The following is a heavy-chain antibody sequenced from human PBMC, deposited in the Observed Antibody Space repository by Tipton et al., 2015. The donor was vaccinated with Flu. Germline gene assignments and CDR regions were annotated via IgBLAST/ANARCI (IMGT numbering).Heavy chain of an antibody. V-gene: IGHV3-23*01. Sequence: SLRLSCVVSGFAFNTFTMDWVRQAPGKGLEWISAISRSSETTRYADSVKGRFTVSRDNSKNTLYLQMDSLRAEDTAVYYCAKRAYNSDDGYWGQGTLVTVS. CDR1: GFAFNTFT. CDR2: ISRSSETT. J-gene: IGHJ4*02. CDR3: AKRAYNSDDGY. D-gene: IGHD1-1*01.